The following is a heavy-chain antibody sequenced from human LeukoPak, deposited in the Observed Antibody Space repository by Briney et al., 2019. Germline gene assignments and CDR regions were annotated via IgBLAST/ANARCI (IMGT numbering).Heavy chain of an antibody. D-gene: IGHD3-22*01. Sequence: SVKVSCKASGGTFSSYAISWVRQAPGQGLEWMGGIIPIFGTANYAQKFQGRVTITADESTSTAYMELSSLRSEDTAVYYCARDGVGYYDSSGYYYFQHWGQGTLVTVSS. CDR3: ARDGVGYYDSSGYYYFQH. CDR2: IIPIFGTA. J-gene: IGHJ1*01. CDR1: GGTFSSYA. V-gene: IGHV1-69*01.